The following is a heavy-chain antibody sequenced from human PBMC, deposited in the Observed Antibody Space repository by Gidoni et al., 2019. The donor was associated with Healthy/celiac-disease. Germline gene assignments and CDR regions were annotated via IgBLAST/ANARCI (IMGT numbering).Heavy chain of an antibody. CDR3: ARGGGMLWGVYYYYGMDV. J-gene: IGHJ6*02. Sequence: QVQLVESGGGVVQPGRSLRLSCAASGFTFRRYGLHWVRQAPGKGLGWVAVIWYDGSNKYYADSVKGRFTISRDNSKNTLYLQMNSLRAEDTAVYYCARGGGMLWGVYYYYGMDVWGQGTTVTVSS. V-gene: IGHV3-33*01. CDR1: GFTFRRYG. D-gene: IGHD3-16*01. CDR2: IWYDGSNK.